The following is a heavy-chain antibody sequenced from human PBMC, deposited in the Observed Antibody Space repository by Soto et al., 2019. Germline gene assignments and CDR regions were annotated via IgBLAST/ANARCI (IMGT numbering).Heavy chain of an antibody. J-gene: IGHJ4*02. CDR1: GDGFSNYG. Sequence: ASVKVSCKASGDGFSNYGFRWVRQAPGQGLEWMGWIGAYDGQTNYTKKFQSRVNMTTDTSSSTAYMELRSLRSDETAVYYCARVWYYDSSGYYAFDYWGLGTLVTGSS. CDR3: ARVWYYDSSGYYAFDY. CDR2: IGAYDGQT. D-gene: IGHD3-22*01. V-gene: IGHV1-18*01.